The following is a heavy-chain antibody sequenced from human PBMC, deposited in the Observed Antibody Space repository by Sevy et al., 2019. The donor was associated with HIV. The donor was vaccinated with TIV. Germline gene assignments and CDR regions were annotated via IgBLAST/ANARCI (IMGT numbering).Heavy chain of an antibody. D-gene: IGHD3-16*01. CDR3: ARLFLGGDVQDY. CDR2: IHYSGST. Sequence: ETLSRTCTVSGGSIGSSSFYWGWIRQPPGKGLEWIGSIHYSGSTYNNPSLKSRVTISVDTSKNQFSLKLTSVTAADTSIYYCARLFLGGDVQDYWGQGTLVTVSS. V-gene: IGHV4-39*01. CDR1: GGSIGSSSFY. J-gene: IGHJ4*02.